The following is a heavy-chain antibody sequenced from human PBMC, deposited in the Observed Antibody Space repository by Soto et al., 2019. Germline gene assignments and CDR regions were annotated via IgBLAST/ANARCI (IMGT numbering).Heavy chain of an antibody. CDR1: GGSISSYY. J-gene: IGHJ4*02. V-gene: IGHV4-59*01. Sequence: SETLSLTCTVSGGSISSYYWSWIRQPPGKGLEWIGYIYYSGSTNYNPSLKSRVTISVDTSKNQFSLKLSSVTAADTAVYYCARGIQLWGRGVCFDYWGQGTLVTVSS. CDR3: ARGIQLWGRGVCFDY. D-gene: IGHD5-18*01. CDR2: IYYSGST.